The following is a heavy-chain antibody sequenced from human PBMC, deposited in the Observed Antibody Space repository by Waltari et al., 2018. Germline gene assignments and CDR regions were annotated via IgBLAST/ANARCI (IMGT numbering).Heavy chain of an antibody. CDR3: ARVGGSFIYYYYMDV. CDR1: GGTFSSYA. CDR2: VIPIFGTA. V-gene: IGHV1-69*14. D-gene: IGHD1-26*01. J-gene: IGHJ6*03. Sequence: QVQLVQSGAEVKKPGSSVKVSCKASGGTFSSYAISWVRQAPGQGLEWMGGVIPIFGTANDAQKCQGRVTITADKSTSTAYMELSSLRSEDTAVYYCARVGGSFIYYYYMDVWGKGTTVTVSS.